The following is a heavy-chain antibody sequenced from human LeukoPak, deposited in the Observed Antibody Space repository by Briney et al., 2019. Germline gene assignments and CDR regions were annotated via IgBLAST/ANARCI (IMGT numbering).Heavy chain of an antibody. CDR3: TRDSAWASGAFDI. V-gene: IGHV6-1*01. CDR2: TYYRSKWYN. Sequence: SQTLSLTCAISGDSVSSNSAAWNWIRQSPSRGLEWLGRTYYRSKWYNDYAVSVKSRATINPDTSKTPFSLQLNSVTPEDTAVYYCTRDSAWASGAFDIWGQGTMVTVSS. J-gene: IGHJ3*02. CDR1: GDSVSSNSAA. D-gene: IGHD6-25*01.